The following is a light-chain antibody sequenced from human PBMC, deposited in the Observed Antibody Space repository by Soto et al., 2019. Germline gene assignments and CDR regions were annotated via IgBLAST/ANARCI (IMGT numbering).Light chain of an antibody. CDR2: DAS. V-gene: IGKV1-5*01. CDR1: QTISNY. Sequence: DINMTQSPSSLSAFVGERVTMTCRAGQTISNYVNWYQQKPGKAPKLLIYDASSLESGVPSRFSGSGSGTEFTLTISSLQPDDFATYYCQQYNSYSLFGQGTKVDI. CDR3: QQYNSYSL. J-gene: IGKJ1*01.